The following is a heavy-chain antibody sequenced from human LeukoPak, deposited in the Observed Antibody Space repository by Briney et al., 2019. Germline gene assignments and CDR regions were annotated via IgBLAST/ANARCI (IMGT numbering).Heavy chain of an antibody. CDR1: GYTFTNYG. CDR3: ATSSRTYSSTDY. Sequence: ASVKVSCKASGYTFTNYGMDWVRQAPGQRLEWMGWINGGNGNTKYSQKFQGRVTITRDTSASTVYMELSSLRSEDTAVYYCATSSRTYSSTDYWGQGTLVTVSS. D-gene: IGHD6-13*01. J-gene: IGHJ4*02. CDR2: INGGNGNT. V-gene: IGHV1-3*01.